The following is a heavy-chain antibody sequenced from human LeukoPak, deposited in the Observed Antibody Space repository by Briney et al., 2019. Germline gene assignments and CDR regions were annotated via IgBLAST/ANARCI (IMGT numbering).Heavy chain of an antibody. Sequence: ASVKVSCKASGYTFTSYGISWVRQAPGQGLEWTGWISAYNGNTNYAQKLQGRVTMTTDTSTSTAYMELRSLRSDDTAVYYCARAGDDFWSGYYVDWGQGTLVTVSS. CDR2: ISAYNGNT. CDR3: ARAGDDFWSGYYVD. CDR1: GYTFTSYG. J-gene: IGHJ4*02. D-gene: IGHD3-3*01. V-gene: IGHV1-18*01.